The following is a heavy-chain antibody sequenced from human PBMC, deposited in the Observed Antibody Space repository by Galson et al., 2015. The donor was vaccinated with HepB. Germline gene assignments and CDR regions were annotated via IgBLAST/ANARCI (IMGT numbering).Heavy chain of an antibody. V-gene: IGHV1-24*01. CDR3: ATDFKGAALVPFEY. CDR2: FHSENGYT. CDR1: GYRLSELS. D-gene: IGHD2-8*02. Sequence: SVKVSCKVSGYRLSELSMHWVRQAPGKGLEWMGGFHSENGYTIYAQTFRGRVTMTEDTSTDTAYMELSSLRCEDTAVYYCATDFKGAALVPFEYWGQGTPVTVSS. J-gene: IGHJ4*02.